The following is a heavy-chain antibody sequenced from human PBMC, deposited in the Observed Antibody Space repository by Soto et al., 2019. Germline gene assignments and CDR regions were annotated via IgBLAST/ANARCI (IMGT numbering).Heavy chain of an antibody. D-gene: IGHD3-22*01. CDR3: ARALYYYDRSGYYGS. CDR1: GFTFSSYS. CDR2: ISSSSSYI. J-gene: IGHJ5*02. Sequence: PGGSLRLSCAASGFTFSSYSMNWVRQAPGKGLEWVSSISSSSSYIYYADSVKGRFTISRDNAKNSLYLQMNSLRAEDTAVYYCARALYYYDRSGYYGSWGQRTLVTVSS. V-gene: IGHV3-21*01.